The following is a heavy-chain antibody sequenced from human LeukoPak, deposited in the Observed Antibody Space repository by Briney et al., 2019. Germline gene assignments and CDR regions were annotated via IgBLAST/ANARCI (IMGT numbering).Heavy chain of an antibody. CDR3: AKGSYYDSSGSFYFDY. CDR1: GFTFSSYA. D-gene: IGHD3-22*01. Sequence: GGSLRLSCAASGFTFSSYAMSWVRQAPGKGLEWVSGISGSGDNTYYADSVEGRFTISRDNSKNTLYVQVNSLGTEDTAAYYCAKGSYYDSSGSFYFDYWGQGTLVTVSS. CDR2: ISGSGDNT. J-gene: IGHJ4*02. V-gene: IGHV3-23*01.